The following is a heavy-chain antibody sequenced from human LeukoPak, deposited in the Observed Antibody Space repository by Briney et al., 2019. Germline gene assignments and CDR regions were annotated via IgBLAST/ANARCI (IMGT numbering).Heavy chain of an antibody. CDR2: INHSGST. D-gene: IGHD3-3*01. J-gene: IGHJ5*02. CDR3: ARHLRFTRFDP. CDR1: GFTFSDYY. V-gene: IGHV4-34*01. Sequence: GSLRLSCAASGFTFSDYYWSWIRQPPGKGLEWIGEINHSGSTNYNPSLKSRVTISVDTSKNQFSLKLSSVTAADTAVYYCARHLRFTRFDPWGQGTLVTVSS.